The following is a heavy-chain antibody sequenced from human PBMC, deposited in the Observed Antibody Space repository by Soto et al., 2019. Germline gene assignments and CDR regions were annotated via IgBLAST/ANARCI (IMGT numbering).Heavy chain of an antibody. CDR1: GYTFTSYG. CDR2: ISAHNGNK. V-gene: IGHV1-18*01. Sequence: ASVKVSCKASGYTFTSYGISWVRQAPGQGLEWMGWISAHNGNKKYARKLQGRVTMTTDTSTSTAYMELRSLRSDDTAVYYCAREPNYFDYWGQGTLVTVSS. J-gene: IGHJ4*02. CDR3: AREPNYFDY.